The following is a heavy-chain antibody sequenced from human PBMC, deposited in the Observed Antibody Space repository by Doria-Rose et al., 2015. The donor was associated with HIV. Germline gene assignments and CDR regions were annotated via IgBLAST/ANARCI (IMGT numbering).Heavy chain of an antibody. V-gene: IGHV2-26*01. CDR3: ARIKSSRWYHKYYFDF. D-gene: IGHD6-13*01. CDR2: IFSDDER. J-gene: IGHJ4*02. CDR1: GVSLSSPGMG. Sequence: QITLKESGPVLVKPTETLTLTCTVSGVSLSSPGMGVSWIRQPPGKALEWLAKIFSDDERSYKTSLKSRLTISRGTSKSQVVLTMTDMDPVDTATYYCARIKSSRWYHKYYFDFWGQGTLVIVS.